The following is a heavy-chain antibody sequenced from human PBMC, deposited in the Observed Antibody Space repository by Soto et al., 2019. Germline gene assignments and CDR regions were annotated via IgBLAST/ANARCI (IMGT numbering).Heavy chain of an antibody. CDR3: ARDLWGYCGTDCYPLDV. D-gene: IGHD2-21*02. V-gene: IGHV4-34*01. CDR1: GGSFSGYY. CDR2: INHSGST. J-gene: IGHJ6*02. Sequence: QVQLQQWGAGLLKPSETLSLTCAVYGGSFSGYYWSWIRQPPGKGLEWIGEINHSGSTNYNPSLMSRVTKSGYTSNNQFSLKLSSVTDADTAVYYCARDLWGYCGTDCYPLDVWGQGTTVTVSS.